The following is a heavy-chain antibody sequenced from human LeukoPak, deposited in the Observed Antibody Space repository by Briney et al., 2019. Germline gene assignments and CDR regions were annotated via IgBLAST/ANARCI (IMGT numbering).Heavy chain of an antibody. D-gene: IGHD3-10*01. V-gene: IGHV3-15*01. J-gene: IGHJ3*02. CDR1: GFSVSRAW. Sequence: PGGSLRLSCAASGFSVSRAWLSCVRQAPGKGLEWVGRIKTKRDGGTIDYAAPVKGRFTISGDESKDTVYLEMNELKTEDTAVYYCTRVQGGTYNTFDIWGQGTVVTVSS. CDR2: IKTKRDGGTI. CDR3: TRVQGGTYNTFDI.